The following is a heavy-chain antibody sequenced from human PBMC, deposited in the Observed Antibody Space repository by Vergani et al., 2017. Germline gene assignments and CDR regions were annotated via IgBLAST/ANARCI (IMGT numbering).Heavy chain of an antibody. CDR3: AHSWNFGRRDWFDY. CDR2: ISPKTGDT. CDR1: ESTFSDYN. Sequence: QVQLVQSGAEVKKPGGSMKVSCQASESTFSDYNIHWVRQAPGQGLQWMGWISPKTGDTDYLQRFQDRVTMTRDASTKTVYLKMTRLTSDDTAIYYCAHSWNFGRRDWFDYWGQGTLVTVSS. V-gene: IGHV1-2*02. J-gene: IGHJ5*01. D-gene: IGHD1-26*01.